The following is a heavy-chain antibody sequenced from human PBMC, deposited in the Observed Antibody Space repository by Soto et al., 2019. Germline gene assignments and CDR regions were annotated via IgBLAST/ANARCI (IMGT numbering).Heavy chain of an antibody. CDR3: ARAYYFGSGTSYTLYY. Sequence: GGSLRLSCAASGFTFSNYGMHWVRQAPGKGLEWVAVISDDGVSKYYADSVQGRFTISRDNSESVVLLQMNSLRPDDTALYFCARAYYFGSGTSYTLYYWGQGTPVHVSS. V-gene: IGHV3-30*03. J-gene: IGHJ4*02. CDR2: ISDDGVSK. CDR1: GFTFSNYG. D-gene: IGHD3-10*01.